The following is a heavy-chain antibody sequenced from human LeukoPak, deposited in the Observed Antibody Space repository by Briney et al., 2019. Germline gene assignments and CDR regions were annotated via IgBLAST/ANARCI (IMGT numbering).Heavy chain of an antibody. CDR3: ARDVVVVVAATPVYFDY. V-gene: IGHV1-69*05. Sequence: ASVKVSCKAPGGTFSSYAISWVRQAPGQGLEWMGGIIPIFGTANYAQKFQGRVTITTDESTSTAYMELSSLRSEDTAVYYCARDVVVVVAATPVYFDYWGQGTLVTVSS. CDR2: IIPIFGTA. CDR1: GGTFSSYA. D-gene: IGHD2-15*01. J-gene: IGHJ4*02.